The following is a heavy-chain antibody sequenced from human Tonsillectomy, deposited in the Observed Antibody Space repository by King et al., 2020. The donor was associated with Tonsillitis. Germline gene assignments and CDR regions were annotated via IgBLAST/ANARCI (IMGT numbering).Heavy chain of an antibody. CDR2: ISNTDSTI. CDR3: ARRTYYSYSSGPDDAFDI. CDR1: GFTFSSYE. J-gene: IGHJ3*02. D-gene: IGHD3-22*01. V-gene: IGHV3-48*03. Sequence: VQLVESGGGLVQPGGSLRLSCAASGFTFSSYEMNWVRQAPGKGLEWVSYISNTDSTIYYADSVKGRFTTSRDNAKNSLYLQMNSLRADDTAVYYCARRTYYSYSSGPDDAFDIWGQGTMVTVSS.